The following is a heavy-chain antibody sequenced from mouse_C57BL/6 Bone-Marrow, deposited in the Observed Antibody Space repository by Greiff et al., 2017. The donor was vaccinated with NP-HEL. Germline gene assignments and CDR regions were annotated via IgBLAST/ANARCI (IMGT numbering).Heavy chain of an antibody. CDR1: GYTFTSYW. J-gene: IGHJ2*01. CDR2: INPSNGGT. Sequence: VQLQQPGTELVKRGASVKLSCKASGYTFTSYWMHWVKQRPGQGLEWIGNINPSNGGTNYNEKFKSKATLTVDKSSSTSYMQHSSLTSEDSAVYYCARSPYGYGSSYSFDYWGQGTTLTVSA. CDR3: ARSPYGYGSSYSFDY. D-gene: IGHD1-1*01. V-gene: IGHV1-53*01.